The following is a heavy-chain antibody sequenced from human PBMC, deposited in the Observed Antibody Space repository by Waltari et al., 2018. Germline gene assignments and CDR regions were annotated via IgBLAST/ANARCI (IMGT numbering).Heavy chain of an antibody. CDR3: ASYDFWSGYRHYFDY. CDR2: IYHSGSA. D-gene: IGHD3-3*01. V-gene: IGHV4-38-2*01. CDR1: GYSISSGYY. J-gene: IGHJ4*02. Sequence: QVQLQESGPGLVKPSETLSLTCAVSGYSISSGYYWGWIRQPPGKGLEWIGSIYHSGSAYYNPSLQSRVTISVDTAKSQFSLKLSSVTAADTAVYYCASYDFWSGYRHYFDYWGQGTLVTVSS.